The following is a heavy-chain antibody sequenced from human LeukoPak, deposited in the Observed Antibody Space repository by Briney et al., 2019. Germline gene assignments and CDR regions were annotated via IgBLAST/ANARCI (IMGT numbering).Heavy chain of an antibody. CDR1: GYSFTNYW. CDR2: IYPGDSDT. V-gene: IGHV5-51*01. CDR3: ARFRYSSSRRWFDP. J-gene: IGHJ5*02. Sequence: GESLKISCKGSGYSFTNYWIGWVRQMPGKGLEWMGIIYPGDSDTRYSPSFQGQVTISADKSISTAYLQWSSLKASDTAVYYCARFRYSSSRRWFDPWGQGTLVTVSS. D-gene: IGHD6-6*01.